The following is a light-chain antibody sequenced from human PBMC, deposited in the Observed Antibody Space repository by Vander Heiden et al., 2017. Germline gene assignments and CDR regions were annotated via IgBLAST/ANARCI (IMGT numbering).Light chain of an antibody. V-gene: IGKV3D-20*01. CDR2: DAS. CDR1: QSVSSGN. J-gene: IGKJ3*01. CDR3: QQYGNSPFT. Sequence: EIVLTQSPATLSLSPGERATLPCGASQSVSSGNLAWYQQRPGLAPRLLIYDASRRATGIPDRFSGSGSGTDFTLTISRLEPEDFAVYYCQQYGNSPFTFGPGTKVDIK.